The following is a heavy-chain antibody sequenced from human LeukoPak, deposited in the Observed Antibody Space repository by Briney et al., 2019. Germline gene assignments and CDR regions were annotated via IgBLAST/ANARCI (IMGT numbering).Heavy chain of an antibody. CDR2: VYHSGST. CDR1: GYSIISGYY. V-gene: IGHV4-38-2*02. CDR3: ARDRQELFDY. Sequence: SETLSLTCGVSGYSIISGYYWGLIRQPPGKGLEWIGSVYHSGSTYYNPSLKSRVTMSVDTSKNQLSLKLSSVTAADTAVYYCARDRQELFDYWGQGTLVTVSS. J-gene: IGHJ4*02. D-gene: IGHD1-26*01.